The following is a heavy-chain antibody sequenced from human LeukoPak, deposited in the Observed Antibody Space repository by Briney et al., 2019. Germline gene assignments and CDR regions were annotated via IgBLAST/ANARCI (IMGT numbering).Heavy chain of an antibody. J-gene: IGHJ6*02. V-gene: IGHV1-69*04. D-gene: IGHD3-10*01. CDR2: IIPILGIA. CDR1: GGTFSSYA. CDR3: ARVWVDYGSGSYYRRDYYYGMDV. Sequence: GSSVKVSCKVSGGTFSSYAISWVRQAPGQGLEWMGRIIPILGIANYAQKFQGRVTITADKSTSTAYMELSSLRSEDTAVYYCARVWVDYGSGSYYRRDYYYGMDVWGQGTTVTVSS.